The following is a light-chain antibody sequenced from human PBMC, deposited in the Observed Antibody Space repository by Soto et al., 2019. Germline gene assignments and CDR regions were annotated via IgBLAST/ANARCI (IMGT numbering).Light chain of an antibody. V-gene: IGKV3D-15*01. CDR3: QQHLQWPIN. CDR2: SIS. CDR1: QSFNSN. Sequence: VRTQSPATLSGCPAERATLSCRASQSFNSNYLAWYQQKPGQAPRLLIYSISNRASGIPDRFSGSGSGTEFTLTISSLQPEDFATYYCQQHLQWPINLGQGTRLEIK. J-gene: IGKJ5*01.